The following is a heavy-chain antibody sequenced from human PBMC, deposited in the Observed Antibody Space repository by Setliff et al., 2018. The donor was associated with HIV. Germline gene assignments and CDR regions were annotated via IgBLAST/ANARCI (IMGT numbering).Heavy chain of an antibody. J-gene: IGHJ1*01. CDR3: ARGRSEGTHLFQVEYFQH. CDR2: IVPILNIA. V-gene: IGHV1-69*10. CDR1: GGTFGNYG. Sequence: SVKVSCKASGGTFGNYGVGWVRQAPGQGLEWVGGIVPILNIANYAQEFQGRATITADKSTSTVYMEVRDLKPDDTALYYCARGRSEGTHLFQVEYFQHWGQGTLVTVSS. D-gene: IGHD3-3*01.